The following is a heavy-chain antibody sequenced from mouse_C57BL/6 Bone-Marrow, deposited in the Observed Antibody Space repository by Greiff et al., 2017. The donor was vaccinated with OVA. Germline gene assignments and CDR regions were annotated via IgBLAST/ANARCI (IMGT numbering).Heavy chain of an antibody. V-gene: IGHV5-17*01. CDR3: ARPDYDYDVGFAY. Sequence: DVMLVESGGGLVKPGGSLKLSCAASGFTFSDYGMHWVRQAPEKGLEWVAYISSGSSTIYYADTVKGRFTISRDNAKNTLFLQMTSLRSEDTAMYYCARPDYDYDVGFAYWGQGTLVTVSA. CDR1: GFTFSDYG. J-gene: IGHJ3*01. CDR2: ISSGSSTI. D-gene: IGHD2-4*01.